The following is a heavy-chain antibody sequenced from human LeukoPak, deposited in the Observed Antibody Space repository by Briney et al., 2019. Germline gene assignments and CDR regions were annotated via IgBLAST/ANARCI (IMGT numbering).Heavy chain of an antibody. CDR3: ARVTGYMIEDYFDY. CDR2: INHSGST. CDR1: GFTFSSYW. Sequence: PGGSLRLSCAASGFTFSSYWMSWIRQPPGKGLEWIGEINHSGSTNYNPSLKSRVTISVDTSKNQFSLRLSSMTAADTAVYYCARVTGYMIEDYFDYWGQGTLVTVSS. J-gene: IGHJ4*02. D-gene: IGHD3-22*01. V-gene: IGHV4-34*01.